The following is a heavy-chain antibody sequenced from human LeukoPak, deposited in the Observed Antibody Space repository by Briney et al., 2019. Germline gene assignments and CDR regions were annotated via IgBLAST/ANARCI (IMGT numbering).Heavy chain of an antibody. D-gene: IGHD4/OR15-4a*01. CDR1: GFTVSSNS. Sequence: GGSLRLSCTVSGFTVSSNSMSWVRQAPARGLEWVSFIYSDNTHYSDSVKGRFTISRDNSKNTLYLQMSSLRAEDTAVYYCARRAGAYSHPYDYWGQGTLVTVSS. CDR3: ARRAGAYSHPYDY. V-gene: IGHV3-53*01. J-gene: IGHJ4*02. CDR2: IYSDNT.